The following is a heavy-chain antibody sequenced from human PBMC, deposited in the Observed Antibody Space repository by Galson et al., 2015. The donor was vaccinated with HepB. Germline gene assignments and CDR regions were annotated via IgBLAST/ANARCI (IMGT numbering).Heavy chain of an antibody. CDR1: GYTFTSYY. J-gene: IGHJ3*02. D-gene: IGHD3-10*01. Sequence: SVKVSCKESGYTFTSYYMHWVRQAPGQGLEWMGIINPSGGSTSYAQKFQGRVTMTRDTSTSTVYMELSSLRSEDTAVYYCAREALGADAFDIWGQGTMVTVSS. CDR3: AREALGADAFDI. V-gene: IGHV1-46*01. CDR2: INPSGGST.